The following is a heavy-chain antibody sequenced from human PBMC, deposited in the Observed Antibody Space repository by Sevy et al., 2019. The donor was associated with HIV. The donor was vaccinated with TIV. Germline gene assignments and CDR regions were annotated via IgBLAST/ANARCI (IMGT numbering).Heavy chain of an antibody. J-gene: IGHJ4*02. CDR2: INHSGST. D-gene: IGHD2-15*01. V-gene: IGHV4-34*01. CDR3: ARGRGYCSGGSCYRPYYFDY. CDR1: GGSFSGYY. Sequence: SETLSLTCAVYGGSFSGYYWSWIRQPPGKGLEWIGEINHSGSTNYNPSLKSRVTISVDTSKNQSSLKLSSVTAADTAVYYCARGRGYCSGGSCYRPYYFDYWGQGTLVTVSS.